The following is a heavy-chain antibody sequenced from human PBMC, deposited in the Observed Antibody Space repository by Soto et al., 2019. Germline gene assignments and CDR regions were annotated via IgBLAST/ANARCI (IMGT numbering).Heavy chain of an antibody. CDR1: GDSVSTNSAT. Sequence: SQTLSLTCAISGDSVSTNSATWAWIRQSPSRGLEWLGRTYYRSKWYNDYAVSVKGRITINPDTSNNQFSLKLSSVTAADTAVYYCARHVNVAVAGNGFDSWGRGTLVTVSS. D-gene: IGHD6-19*01. CDR3: ARHVNVAVAGNGFDS. CDR2: TYYRSKWYN. V-gene: IGHV6-1*01. J-gene: IGHJ4*02.